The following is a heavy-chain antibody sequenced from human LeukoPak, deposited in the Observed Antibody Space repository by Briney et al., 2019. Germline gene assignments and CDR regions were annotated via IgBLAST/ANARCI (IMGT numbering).Heavy chain of an antibody. J-gene: IGHJ5*02. Sequence: SETLFLTCTVSGASISSSFWTWLRQSPGKGLEWLPYIYYTGSTNLNPSLKSRLTISVDTSKNQFSLRLSPVTAADTAVYYCARRMTVSATNWFDPWGQGTLVTVSS. CDR3: ARRMTVSATNWFDP. CDR2: IYYTGST. CDR1: GASISSSF. D-gene: IGHD5/OR15-5a*01. V-gene: IGHV4-59*01.